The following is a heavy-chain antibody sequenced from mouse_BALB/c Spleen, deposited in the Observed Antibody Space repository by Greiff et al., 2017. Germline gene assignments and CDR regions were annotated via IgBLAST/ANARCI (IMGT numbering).Heavy chain of an antibody. V-gene: IGHV1-4*02. CDR1: GYTFTSYT. CDR2: INPSSGYT. CDR3: ARYYGGIYPGFAY. J-gene: IGHJ3*01. Sequence: QVQLQQSAAELARPGASVKMSCKASGYTFTSYTMHWVKQRPGQGLEWIGYINPSSGYTEYNQKFKDKTTLTADKSSSTAYMQLSSLTSEDSAVYYCARYYGGIYPGFAYWGQGTLVTVSA. D-gene: IGHD1-1*02.